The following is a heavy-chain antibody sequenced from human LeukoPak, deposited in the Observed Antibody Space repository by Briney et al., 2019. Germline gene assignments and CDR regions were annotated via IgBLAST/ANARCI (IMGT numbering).Heavy chain of an antibody. J-gene: IGHJ6*02. Sequence: GGSLRLSCAASGFTFSSYSMNWVRQAPGKGLEWVSFISSTTSYIYYADSVKGRFTISRDNAKNSLYLQMNSLRAEDTAVYYCASGPFHRMDAWGQGTTVTVSS. V-gene: IGHV3-21*01. CDR2: ISSTTSYI. CDR1: GFTFSSYS. CDR3: ASGPFHRMDA.